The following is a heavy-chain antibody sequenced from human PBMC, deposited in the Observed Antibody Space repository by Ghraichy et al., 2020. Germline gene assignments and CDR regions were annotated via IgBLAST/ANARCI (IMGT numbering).Heavy chain of an antibody. J-gene: IGHJ5*02. V-gene: IGHV3-7*01. CDR3: ARDSHWFDQ. CDR1: GFIFTDYW. Sequence: GESPNISCRASGFIFTDYWMAWVRRAPGKGLEWVANIKQDGGERKFADSVKGRFSISRDNADDSVFLHMNNLRVEDSAIYYCARDSHWFDQWGQGTLVTVSS. CDR2: IKQDGGER.